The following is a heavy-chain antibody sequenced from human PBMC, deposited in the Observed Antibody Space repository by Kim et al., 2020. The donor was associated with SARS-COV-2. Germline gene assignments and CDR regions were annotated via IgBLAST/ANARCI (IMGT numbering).Heavy chain of an antibody. J-gene: IGHJ4*02. D-gene: IGHD2-2*01. CDR1: GFTFSSYS. V-gene: IGHV3-21*01. CDR3: ARRGQSTNWWIDY. CDR2: ISGSSSYI. Sequence: GGYLRLSCAASGFTFSSYSMNWVRQAPGKGLEWVSSISGSSSYIYYVDSLKGRFTISRDNAKNSLYLQMNSLRAEDTAVYYCARRGQSTNWWIDYWGQGTLVTVSS.